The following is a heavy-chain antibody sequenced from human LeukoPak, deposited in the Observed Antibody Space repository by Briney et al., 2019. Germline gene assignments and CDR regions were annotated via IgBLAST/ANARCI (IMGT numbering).Heavy chain of an antibody. D-gene: IGHD4-17*01. V-gene: IGHV3-49*03. CDR2: IRSKAFGGTP. J-gene: IGHJ4*02. CDR3: TRNTVTVHFDY. CDR1: GFTFDDYA. Sequence: PGGSLRLSCSASGFTFDDYAVSWFRQAPGKGLEWVGFIRSKAFGGTPEYAASVRGRFTISRDDSKSIAYLQMSSLKTEDTAVYYCTRNTVTVHFDYWSQGTLVTVSS.